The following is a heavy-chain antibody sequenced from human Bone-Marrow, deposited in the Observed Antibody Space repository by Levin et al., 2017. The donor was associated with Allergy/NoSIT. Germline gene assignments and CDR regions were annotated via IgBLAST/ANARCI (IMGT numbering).Heavy chain of an antibody. V-gene: IGHV4-30-4*01. CDR2: VSYSGVT. Sequence: PSETLSLTCTVSNGSISRGDYYWSWIRQPPGKGLEWIGYVSYSGVTYYDTSLKSRVTMSVDTSKNQFSLRLNSVTAADTAVYYCAGYRYCSGIRCYEGYYGMDVWGEGITVTVSS. J-gene: IGHJ6*04. D-gene: IGHD2-2*01. CDR1: NGSISRGDYY. CDR3: AGYRYCSGIRCYEGYYGMDV.